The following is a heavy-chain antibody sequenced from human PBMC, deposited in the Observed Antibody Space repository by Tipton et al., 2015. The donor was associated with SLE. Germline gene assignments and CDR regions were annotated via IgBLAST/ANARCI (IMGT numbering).Heavy chain of an antibody. D-gene: IGHD2-2*01. CDR1: GGSISSNS. CDR3: ARGLSSLIQLTYYFYFMDV. CDR2: ISDGGGT. V-gene: IGHV4-4*09. Sequence: TLSLTCSVSGGSISSNSWIWIRQPPGKGLEWLGYISDGGGTNYNPSLKSRVTISVDPAKNQFSLKLTSVTAPDTAVYYCARGLSSLIQLTYYFYFMDVWGQGTTVTVSS. J-gene: IGHJ6*03.